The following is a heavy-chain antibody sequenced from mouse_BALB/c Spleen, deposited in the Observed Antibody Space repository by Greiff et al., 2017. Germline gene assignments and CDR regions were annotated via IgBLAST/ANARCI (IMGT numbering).Heavy chain of an antibody. V-gene: IGHV3-8*02. Sequence: EVKVEESGPSLVKPSQTLSLTCSVTGDSITSGYWNWIRKFPGNKLEYMGYISYSGSTYYNPSLKSRISITRDTSKNQYYLQLNSVTTEDTATYYCASIYDGYYGDAMDYWGQGTSVTVSS. CDR3: ASIYDGYYGDAMDY. CDR1: GDSITSGY. J-gene: IGHJ4*01. D-gene: IGHD2-3*01. CDR2: ISYSGST.